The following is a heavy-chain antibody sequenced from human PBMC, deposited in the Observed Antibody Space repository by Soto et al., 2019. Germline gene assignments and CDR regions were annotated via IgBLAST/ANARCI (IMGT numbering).Heavy chain of an antibody. CDR1: GGPISSYY. CDR2: IYYSGST. Sequence: SETLSLTCTVSGGPISSYYWSWIRQPPGKGLEWIGYIYYSGSTNYNPSLKSRVTISVDTSKNQFSLKLSSVTAADTAVYYCARDLGVSAAGSTNWFDPWGQGTLVTVSS. CDR3: ARDLGVSAAGSTNWFDP. J-gene: IGHJ5*02. V-gene: IGHV4-59*01. D-gene: IGHD6-25*01.